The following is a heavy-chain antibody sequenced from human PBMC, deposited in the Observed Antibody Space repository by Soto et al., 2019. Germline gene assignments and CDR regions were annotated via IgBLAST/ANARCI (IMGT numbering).Heavy chain of an antibody. CDR1: GFTFSDYY. V-gene: IGHV3-11*01. CDR2: ISSSGSTI. J-gene: IGHJ6*02. CDR3: ARDKAGYSYGPYYYYYGMDV. Sequence: PGGSLRLSCAASGFTFSDYYMSWIRQAPGKGLEWVSYISSSGSTIYYAYSVKGRFTISRDNAKNSLYLQMNSLRAEDTAVYYCARDKAGYSYGPYYYYYGMDVWGQGTTVTVSS. D-gene: IGHD5-18*01.